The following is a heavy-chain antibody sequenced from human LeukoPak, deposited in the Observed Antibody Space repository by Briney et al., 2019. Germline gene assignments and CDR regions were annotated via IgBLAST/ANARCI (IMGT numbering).Heavy chain of an antibody. V-gene: IGHV3-30*02. CDR3: AKSLGIVVVTANFDY. J-gene: IGHJ4*02. Sequence: GGSLRLSCAASGFTFSSYGMHWVRQAPGKGLEWVAFIRYDGSNNYHADSVKGRFTISRDNSKNTLYLQMSSLRAEDTAVYYCAKSLGIVVVTANFDYWGQGTLVSVSS. CDR2: IRYDGSNN. D-gene: IGHD2-21*02. CDR1: GFTFSSYG.